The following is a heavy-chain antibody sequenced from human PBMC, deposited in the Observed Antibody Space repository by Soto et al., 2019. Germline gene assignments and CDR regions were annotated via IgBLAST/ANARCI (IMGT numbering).Heavy chain of an antibody. CDR2: IDPSDSYT. V-gene: IGHV5-10-1*04. Sequence: GEPLKSSCKGSAYSFTSYCISWVRQMPGNGPEWMGRIDPSDSYTNYSPSFQGEVTISADKSISTAYLQSSSLKASDTAMYYCARPRASSSTSLYGMDVWGQGTTVTVSS. CDR3: ARPRASSSTSLYGMDV. D-gene: IGHD2-2*01. J-gene: IGHJ6*02. CDR1: AYSFTSYC.